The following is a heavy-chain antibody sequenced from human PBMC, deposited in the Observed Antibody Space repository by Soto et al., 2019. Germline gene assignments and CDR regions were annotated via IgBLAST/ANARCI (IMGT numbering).Heavy chain of an antibody. CDR2: TYYRSKWYN. V-gene: IGHV6-1*01. CDR1: GDSVSSNSAA. CDR3: ARGIAAAGSVYYYYGMDV. D-gene: IGHD6-13*01. Sequence: SQTLSLTCAISGDSVSSNSAAWNWIRQSPSRGLEWLGRTYYRSKWYNDYAVSVKSRITINPDTSKNQFSLQLNSVTPEDTAVYYCARGIAAAGSVYYYYGMDVRGQGTTVTVSS. J-gene: IGHJ6*02.